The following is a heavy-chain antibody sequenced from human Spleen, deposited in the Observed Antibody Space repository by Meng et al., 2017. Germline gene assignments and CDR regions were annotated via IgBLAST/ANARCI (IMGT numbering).Heavy chain of an antibody. D-gene: IGHD3-16*02. J-gene: IGHJ4*02. CDR2: IKSETDGGTA. CDR3: QGLSTHPPDC. CDR1: GFTFSNAW. Sequence: GESLKISCTVSGFTFSNAWMSWVRQAPGKGLEWVGRIKSETDGGTADYAAPVRDRFTISRDDSKNILYLQMNSLETEDTAVYYCQGLSTHPPDCWGQGTLVTVSS. V-gene: IGHV3-15*01.